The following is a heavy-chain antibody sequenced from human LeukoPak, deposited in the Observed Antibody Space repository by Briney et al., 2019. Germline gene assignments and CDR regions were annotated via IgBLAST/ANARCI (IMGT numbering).Heavy chain of an antibody. Sequence: ASVKVSCKASGYTFTSYYMHWVRQAPGQGLEWMGIINPSGGSTSYAQKFQGRVTMTRDTSTSTVYMELSSLRSEDTAVYYCAKPFLPGGSYHIFDYWGQGTLVTVSS. D-gene: IGHD1-26*01. J-gene: IGHJ4*02. V-gene: IGHV1-46*01. CDR1: GYTFTSYY. CDR3: AKPFLPGGSYHIFDY. CDR2: INPSGGST.